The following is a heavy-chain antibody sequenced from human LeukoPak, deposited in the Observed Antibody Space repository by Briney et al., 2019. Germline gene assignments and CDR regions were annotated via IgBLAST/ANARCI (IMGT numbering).Heavy chain of an antibody. V-gene: IGHV4-4*07. D-gene: IGHD5-12*01. CDR1: GGSISSYS. J-gene: IGHJ3*02. Sequence: KPSETLSLTCIVSGGSISSYSWTWIRQPAGEGLEWIGRIYTSGTTNYEPSPKSRVTMSVDTSKNQFSLKLSSVTAADTAVYYCAGEAGGGYARAFDIWGQGTMVTVSS. CDR3: AGEAGGGYARAFDI. CDR2: IYTSGTT.